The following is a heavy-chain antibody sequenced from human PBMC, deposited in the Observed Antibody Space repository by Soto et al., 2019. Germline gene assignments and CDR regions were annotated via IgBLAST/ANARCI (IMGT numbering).Heavy chain of an antibody. CDR3: ARGLTAMVTRGWFDP. J-gene: IGHJ5*02. V-gene: IGHV3-30-3*01. Sequence: QVQLVESGGGVVQPGRSLRLSCAASGFTFSSYAMHWVRQAPGKGLEWVAVISYDGSNKYYADSVKGRFTISRDNSKNTLYLQMTSLRAEDTAVYYCARGLTAMVTRGWFDPWGQGTLVTVSS. D-gene: IGHD5-18*01. CDR1: GFTFSSYA. CDR2: ISYDGSNK.